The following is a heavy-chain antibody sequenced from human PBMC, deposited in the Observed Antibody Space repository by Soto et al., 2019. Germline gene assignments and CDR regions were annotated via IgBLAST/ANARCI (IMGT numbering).Heavy chain of an antibody. J-gene: IGHJ4*02. Sequence: QVQLVQSGAEVKKPGASVKVSCKASGYTFTSYAIHWVRQAPGQRLEWMGWINAGNGNTRYSEKFQGRVTITRDTPASTAYLERSSLISEDRAVYYCARDCTGGSCYARYDYWGQGTLVTVSS. CDR1: GYTFTSYA. CDR3: ARDCTGGSCYARYDY. CDR2: INAGNGNT. V-gene: IGHV1-3*01. D-gene: IGHD2-15*01.